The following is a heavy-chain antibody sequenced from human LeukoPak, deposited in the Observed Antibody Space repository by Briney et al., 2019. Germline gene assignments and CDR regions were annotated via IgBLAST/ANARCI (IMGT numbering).Heavy chain of an antibody. V-gene: IGHV3-23*01. CDR2: ISGSGDSI. Sequence: GGSVRLSCGASGFTFSSYAMSWVRQAPGKGLEWVSGISGSGDSIYYGESVKGRFTISRDNSKNTLYLQMNSLRAEDTAIYYCADRYYFDCWGQGTLVTVSS. D-gene: IGHD1-14*01. CDR1: GFTFSSYA. J-gene: IGHJ4*02. CDR3: ADRYYFDC.